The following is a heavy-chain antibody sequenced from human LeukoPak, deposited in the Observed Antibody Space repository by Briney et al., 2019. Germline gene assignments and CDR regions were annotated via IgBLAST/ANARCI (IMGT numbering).Heavy chain of an antibody. CDR1: GFTFSSYA. Sequence: GGSLRLSCVASGFTFSSYAMSWVRQAPGKGLEWVSAISGSGGSTYYADSVKGRFTISRDNSKNTLYLQMNSLRAEDTAVYYCATLGYSGYDEPDAFDIWGQGTMVTVSS. CDR3: ATLGYSGYDEPDAFDI. D-gene: IGHD5-12*01. CDR2: ISGSGGST. J-gene: IGHJ3*02. V-gene: IGHV3-23*01.